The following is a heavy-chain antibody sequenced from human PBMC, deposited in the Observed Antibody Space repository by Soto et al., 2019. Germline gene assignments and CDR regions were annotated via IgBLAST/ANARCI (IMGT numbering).Heavy chain of an antibody. CDR3: ARENWRGGNYYGMDV. CDR1: GGSISSYY. Sequence: PSETLSLTCTVSGGSISSYYWSWIRQPPGKGLEWIGYIYYSGSTNYNPSLKSRVTISVDTSKNQFSLKLSSVTAAATAVYYCARENWRGGNYYGMDVWGQGTTVTVSS. J-gene: IGHJ6*02. V-gene: IGHV4-59*01. CDR2: IYYSGST. D-gene: IGHD1-1*01.